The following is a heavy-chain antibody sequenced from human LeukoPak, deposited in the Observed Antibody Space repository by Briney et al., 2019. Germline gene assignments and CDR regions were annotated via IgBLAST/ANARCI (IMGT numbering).Heavy chain of an antibody. CDR2: ISAYNGNT. D-gene: IGHD6-19*01. CDR3: ARVAGTDYYYYYMDV. V-gene: IGHV1-18*01. Sequence: EASVKVSCKASGYTFTSYGISWVRQAPGQGLEWMGWISAYNGNTNYAQKLQGRVTMTTETSTSTAYMELRSLRSDDTAVYYCARVAGTDYYYYYMDVWGKGTTVTVSS. J-gene: IGHJ6*03. CDR1: GYTFTSYG.